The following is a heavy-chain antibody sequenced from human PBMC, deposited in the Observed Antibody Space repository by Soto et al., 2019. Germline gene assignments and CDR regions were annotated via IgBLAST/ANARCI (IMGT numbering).Heavy chain of an antibody. Sequence: PSETVSLTCTVSGGSISSGGYYWSWIRQHPGKGLEWIGYIYYSGNTYYNPSLKSRVTILVDTSKNQFSLKLTSVTAADTALYYCARDYFDSSDYTTNWFDPWGQGTLVTVSS. J-gene: IGHJ5*02. CDR1: GGSISSGGYY. D-gene: IGHD3-22*01. CDR2: IYYSGNT. CDR3: ARDYFDSSDYTTNWFDP. V-gene: IGHV4-31*03.